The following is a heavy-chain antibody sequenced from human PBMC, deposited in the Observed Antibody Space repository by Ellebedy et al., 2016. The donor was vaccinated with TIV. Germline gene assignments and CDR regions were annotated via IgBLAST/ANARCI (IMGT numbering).Heavy chain of an antibody. V-gene: IGHV3-30*18. CDR1: GFTFNNFG. CDR2: ISFDGNNR. CDR3: AKDIRTSDYYAGADDALDI. J-gene: IGHJ3*02. D-gene: IGHD3-22*01. Sequence: PGGSLRLSCAASGFTFNNFGLHWVRQAPGKGLEWVAVISFDGNNRYHADSVKGRFTISRDNFRNTMYLQMNSLRVEDTAVYYCAKDIRTSDYYAGADDALDIWGQGTMVTVSS.